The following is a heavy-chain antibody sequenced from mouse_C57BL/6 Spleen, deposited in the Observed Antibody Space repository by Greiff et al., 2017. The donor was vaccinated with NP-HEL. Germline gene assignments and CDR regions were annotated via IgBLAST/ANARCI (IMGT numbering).Heavy chain of an antibody. CDR2: INPSNGGT. J-gene: IGHJ2*01. CDR1: GYTFTSYR. CDR3: ASSITTVVASFDY. D-gene: IGHD1-1*01. Sequence: VQLQQPGTELVKPGASVKLSCKASGYTFTSYRMHWVKQRPGQGLEWIGNINPSNGGTNYNEKFKSKATLTVDKSSSTAYMQLSSLTSEDSAVYYCASSITTVVASFDYWGQGTTLTVSS. V-gene: IGHV1-53*01.